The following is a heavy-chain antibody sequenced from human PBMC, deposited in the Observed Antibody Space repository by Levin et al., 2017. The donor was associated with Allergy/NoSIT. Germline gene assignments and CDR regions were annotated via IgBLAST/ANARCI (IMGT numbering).Heavy chain of an antibody. V-gene: IGHV3-7*01. CDR3: ARDFYCTTTTCYDDY. D-gene: IGHD2-2*01. CDR1: GFTFSSFW. CDR2: IKHDGSEE. Sequence: ETLSLTCAASGFTFSSFWMSWVRQPPGKGLEWVANIKHDGSEEYYVDSVKGRFSISRDNAKNSLYLQMNSLRAEDTAVYYCARDFYCTTTTCYDDYWGQGTLVTVSS. J-gene: IGHJ4*02.